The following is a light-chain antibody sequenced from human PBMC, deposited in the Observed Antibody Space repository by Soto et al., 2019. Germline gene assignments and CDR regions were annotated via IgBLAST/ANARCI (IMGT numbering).Light chain of an antibody. CDR1: QSVSRTY. CDR2: GVS. CDR3: QQYGSSPLIT. J-gene: IGKJ5*01. V-gene: IGKV3-20*01. Sequence: EIVLTQSPGTLSLSPGERATLSCRASQSVSRTYLAWYQQKPGQSPKFLIYGVSSRATGIPDRFSGSGSGADFTLTISRLEPEDFAVYHCQQYGSSPLITFGQGTRLEIK.